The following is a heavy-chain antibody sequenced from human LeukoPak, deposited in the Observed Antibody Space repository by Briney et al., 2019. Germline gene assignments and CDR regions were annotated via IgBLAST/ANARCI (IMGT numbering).Heavy chain of an antibody. J-gene: IGHJ4*02. V-gene: IGHV3-23*01. CDR3: TSTGIAARTPGVDY. CDR2: INSVGTT. CDR1: GFTLNSCA. Sequence: GGSLRLSCAASGFTLNSCAMSWVRQAPGKGLEWVSTINSVGTTFYADSVRGRFTISRDNSKNTLYLQMSRLRAEDTAVYYCTSTGIAARTPGVDYWGQGTLVTVSS. D-gene: IGHD6-6*01.